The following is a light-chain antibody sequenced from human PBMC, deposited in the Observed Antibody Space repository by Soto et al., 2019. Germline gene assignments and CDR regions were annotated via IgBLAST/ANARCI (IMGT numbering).Light chain of an antibody. Sequence: ENVLTQSPGTLSLSPGERATLSCRASQSVSGSYLAWYQQKPGQAPRLLIXGXSSRATGIKDRFSGSGYGTDFTLTISSLQSEDFAVYYCQQYNNWPWPFGPRTK. CDR2: GXS. J-gene: IGKJ1*01. V-gene: IGKV3-20*01. CDR3: QQYNNWPWP. CDR1: QSVSGSY.